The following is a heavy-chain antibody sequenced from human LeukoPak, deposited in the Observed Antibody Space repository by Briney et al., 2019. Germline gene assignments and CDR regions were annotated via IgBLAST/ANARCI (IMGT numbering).Heavy chain of an antibody. CDR3: AKEEITFGGVIVKHFQH. J-gene: IGHJ1*01. V-gene: IGHV3-23*01. CDR1: GLTFSSYA. D-gene: IGHD3-16*02. CDR2: ISGSGGNT. Sequence: PGGSLRLSCAASGLTFSSYAMSWVRQAPGKGLKWVSLISGSGGNTYYADSVKGRFTISRDNSKNTLYLQMNSLRAEDTAVYYCAKEEITFGGVIVKHFQHWGQGTLVTVSS.